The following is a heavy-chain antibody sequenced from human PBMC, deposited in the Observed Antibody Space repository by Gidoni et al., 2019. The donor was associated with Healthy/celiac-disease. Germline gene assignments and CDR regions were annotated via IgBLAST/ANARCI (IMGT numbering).Heavy chain of an antibody. CDR3: ARGGYCSSTSCYTVDYFDY. Sequence: EVQLVASGGGLVQPGGSLRLSCADSGFNFSSYCMSWVLQAPGKGLEWVANIKQDGSGKYYVDSVKGRFTISRDNAKNSLYLQMNSLRAEDTAVYYWARGGYCSSTSCYTVDYFDYWGQGTLVTVSS. J-gene: IGHJ4*02. CDR1: GFNFSSYC. D-gene: IGHD2-2*02. CDR2: IKQDGSGK. V-gene: IGHV3-7*01.